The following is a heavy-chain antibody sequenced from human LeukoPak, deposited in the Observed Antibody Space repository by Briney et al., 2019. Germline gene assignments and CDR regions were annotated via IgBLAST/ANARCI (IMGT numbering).Heavy chain of an antibody. Sequence: GGSLRLSCAASGFTFSSYEMNWVRQAPGKGLEWVGRIKRKTDGGTTDSAAPVKGRFTISRDDSKNTLYLQMNSLKTEDTAVYYCTTAQEGSSGYFYWGQGTLVTVSS. J-gene: IGHJ4*02. CDR2: IKRKTDGGTT. CDR3: TTAQEGSSGYFY. CDR1: GFTFSSYE. V-gene: IGHV3-15*01. D-gene: IGHD3-22*01.